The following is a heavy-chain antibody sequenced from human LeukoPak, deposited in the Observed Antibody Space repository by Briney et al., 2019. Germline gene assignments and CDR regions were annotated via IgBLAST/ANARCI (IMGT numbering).Heavy chain of an antibody. CDR3: ARGPYDSSSWYGYYYYYMDV. CDR1: GFTFSSYS. J-gene: IGHJ6*03. V-gene: IGHV3-21*01. Sequence: GGSLRLSCAASGFTFSSYSMNWVRQAPGKGLEWVSSISSSSSYIYYADSVKGRFTISRDNAKNSLYLQMNSLRAEDTAVYYCARGPYDSSSWYGYYYYYMDVWGKGTTVTVSS. D-gene: IGHD6-13*01. CDR2: ISSSSSYI.